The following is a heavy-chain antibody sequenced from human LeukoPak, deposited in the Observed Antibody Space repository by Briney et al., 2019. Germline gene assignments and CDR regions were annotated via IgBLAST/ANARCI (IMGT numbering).Heavy chain of an antibody. V-gene: IGHV3-30*02. D-gene: IGHD2-21*01. CDR1: GFTFNTYD. J-gene: IGHJ4*02. CDR3: AKSRVVEDY. CDR2: IRYDGSNK. Sequence: GGSLRLSCAASGFTFNTYDMHWVRQAPGKGLEWVAFIRYDGSNKYYADSVRGRFTISRDNSENTLYLQMNSLRPEDTAVYYCAKSRVVEDYWGQGTLVAVSS.